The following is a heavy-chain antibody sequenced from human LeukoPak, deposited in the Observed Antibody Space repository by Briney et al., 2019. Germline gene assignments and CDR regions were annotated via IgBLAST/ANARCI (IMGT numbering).Heavy chain of an antibody. CDR3: ARGIRWASDY. J-gene: IGHJ4*02. D-gene: IGHD4-23*01. Sequence: GGSLRLSCAASGFTSSIYGMVWVRQAPGKGLEYVSGITSNGGTTYYGNSVKGRFTISRDNSKDTLYLQMGSLRTEDMAVCYCARGIRWASDYWGQGSLVTVAS. CDR1: GFTSSIYG. V-gene: IGHV3-64*01. CDR2: ITSNGGTT.